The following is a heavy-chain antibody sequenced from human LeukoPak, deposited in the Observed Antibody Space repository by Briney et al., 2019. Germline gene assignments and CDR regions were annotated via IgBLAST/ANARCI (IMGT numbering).Heavy chain of an antibody. CDR1: GFTFSDHY. V-gene: IGHV3-72*01. J-gene: IGHJ3*02. Sequence: GGSLRLSCVASGFTFSDHYMDWVRQAPGKGLEWVGRTRNKANSYTTEYAASVRGRFTISRDESESSLYLQMNSLKTKDTAMYYCARVRYCSSTTCRGAFDIWGQGTMVTVSS. D-gene: IGHD2-2*01. CDR3: ARVRYCSSTTCRGAFDI. CDR2: TRNKANSYTT.